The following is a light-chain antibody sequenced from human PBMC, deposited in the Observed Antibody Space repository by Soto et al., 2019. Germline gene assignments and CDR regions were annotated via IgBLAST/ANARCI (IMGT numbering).Light chain of an antibody. Sequence: QSALTQPASGSGSPGQSITISCTGTSGDIGGYNYVSWYQQHPGKAPKLLISEVTNRPSGVSNRFSGSKSGNTASLTISGLQAEDEADYYCSSYTTNITPVVFGGGTKLTVL. V-gene: IGLV2-14*01. J-gene: IGLJ2*01. CDR1: SGDIGGYNY. CDR2: EVT. CDR3: SSYTTNITPVV.